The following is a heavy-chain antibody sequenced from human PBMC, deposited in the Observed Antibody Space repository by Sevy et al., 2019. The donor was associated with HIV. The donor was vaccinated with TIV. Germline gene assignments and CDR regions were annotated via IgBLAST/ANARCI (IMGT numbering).Heavy chain of an antibody. V-gene: IGHV3-33*06. J-gene: IGHJ5*02. CDR1: GFTFSSYG. CDR3: AKTKDPTLSRSGPKEHGFDP. CDR2: IWYDGSNK. Sequence: GGSLRLSCAASGFTFSSYGMHWVRQAPGKGLEWVADIWYDGSNKYYADSVKGRFTISRDNSKNTLYLQMNSLRAEDTAVYYCAKTKDPTLSRSGPKEHGFDPWGQGTLVTVSS. D-gene: IGHD6-6*01.